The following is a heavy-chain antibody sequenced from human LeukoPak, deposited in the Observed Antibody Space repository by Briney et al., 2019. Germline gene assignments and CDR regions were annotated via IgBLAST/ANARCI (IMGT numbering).Heavy chain of an antibody. J-gene: IGHJ4*02. CDR3: ARGNHFDSRGYDY. CDR1: GGSISSYY. D-gene: IGHD3-22*01. Sequence: KSSETLSLTCTVSGGSISSYYWSWIRQPPGKGLEWIGYIYYSGSTNYNPSLKGRVTISVDTSKNQFSLKPSSVTAADTAVYYCARGNHFDSRGYDYWGQGTLVTVSS. V-gene: IGHV4-59*01. CDR2: IYYSGST.